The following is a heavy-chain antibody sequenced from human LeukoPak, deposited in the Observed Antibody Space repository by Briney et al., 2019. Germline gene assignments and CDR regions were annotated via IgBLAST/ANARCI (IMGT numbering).Heavy chain of an antibody. D-gene: IGHD3-22*01. CDR3: ARDLGQYYDTSDNWFDP. V-gene: IGHV3-48*03. CDR1: GFTFSSYE. J-gene: IGHJ5*02. CDR2: ISSSGSTI. Sequence: PGGSLRLSCAASGFTFSSYEMNWVRQAPGKGLEWVSYISSSGSTIYYADSVKGRFTISRDNAKNSLYLQMNSLRAEDTAAYYCARDLGQYYDTSDNWFDPWGQGTLVTVSS.